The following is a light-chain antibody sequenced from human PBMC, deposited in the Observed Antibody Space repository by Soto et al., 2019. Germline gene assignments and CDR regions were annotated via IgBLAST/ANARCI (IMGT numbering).Light chain of an antibody. CDR2: AAS. CDR3: QQANSVPLT. J-gene: IGKJ4*01. Sequence: DIQMTQSPSSVSASVGDRVTITCRASQGINTWLAWYQKKPGKAPELLINAASSLQSGVPSRFSGSGSGTEFTLTISSLQPEDFATYYCQQANSVPLTFGGGTKVEVQ. CDR1: QGINTW. V-gene: IGKV1-12*01.